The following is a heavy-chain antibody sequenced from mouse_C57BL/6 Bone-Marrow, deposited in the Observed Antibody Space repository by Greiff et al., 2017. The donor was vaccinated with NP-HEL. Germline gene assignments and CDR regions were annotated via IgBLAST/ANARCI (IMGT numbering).Heavy chain of an antibody. Sequence: LVESGPELVKPGASVKLSCKASGYTFTSYDINWVKQRPGQGLELIGWIYPRDGSTKYNEKFKGKATLTVDTSSSTAYMELHSLTSEDSAVYFCARVDYGSFYAMDYWGQGTSVTVSS. D-gene: IGHD1-1*01. CDR1: GYTFTSYD. CDR2: IYPRDGST. CDR3: ARVDYGSFYAMDY. J-gene: IGHJ4*01. V-gene: IGHV1-85*01.